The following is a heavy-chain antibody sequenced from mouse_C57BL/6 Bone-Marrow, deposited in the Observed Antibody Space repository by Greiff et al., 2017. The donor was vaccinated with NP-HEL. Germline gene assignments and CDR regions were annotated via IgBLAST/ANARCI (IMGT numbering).Heavy chain of an antibody. V-gene: IGHV1-76*01. Sequence: QVQLKESGAELVRPGASVKLSCKASGYTFTDYYINWVKQRPGQGLEWIARIYPGSGNTYYNEKFKGKATLTAEKSSSTAYMQLSSLTSEDSAVYFCASVYSSGYVWGQGTTLTVSS. CDR3: ASVYSSGYV. CDR1: GYTFTDYY. D-gene: IGHD3-2*02. J-gene: IGHJ2*01. CDR2: IYPGSGNT.